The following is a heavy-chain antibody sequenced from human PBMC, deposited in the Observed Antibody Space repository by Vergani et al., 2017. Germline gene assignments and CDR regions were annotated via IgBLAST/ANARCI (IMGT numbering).Heavy chain of an antibody. CDR1: GFTFSSYG. J-gene: IGHJ1*01. D-gene: IGHD3-22*01. V-gene: IGHV3-33*01. Sequence: QVQLVESGGGVVQPGRSLRLSCAASGFTFSSYGMHWVRQAPGKGLEWVAVIWYDGSNKYYADSVKGRFTISRDNSKNTLYLQMNSLRAEDTAVYYCARLYYDSRGGLYFQHWGQGTLVTVSS. CDR3: ARLYYDSRGGLYFQH. CDR2: IWYDGSNK.